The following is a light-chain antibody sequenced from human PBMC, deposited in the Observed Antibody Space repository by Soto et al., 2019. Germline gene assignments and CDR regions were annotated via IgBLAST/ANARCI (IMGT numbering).Light chain of an antibody. Sequence: DIQMTQSPSSLSAYVGDRVTITCQASRDISNYLNWYQQKPGKAPKLLIYDASNLERGVPSRFSGSGSGTEFTLTISSLQPEDLATYYCQQYDNHPPGYPGYTFGQGTRLGIK. CDR1: RDISNY. CDR2: DAS. V-gene: IGKV1-33*01. J-gene: IGKJ2*01. CDR3: QQYDNHPPGYPGYT.